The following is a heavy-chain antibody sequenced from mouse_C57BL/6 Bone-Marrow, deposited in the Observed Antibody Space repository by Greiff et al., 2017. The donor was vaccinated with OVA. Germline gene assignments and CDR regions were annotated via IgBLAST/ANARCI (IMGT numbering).Heavy chain of an antibody. J-gene: IGHJ3*01. Sequence: EVKLVESVGDLVKPGGSLKLSCAASGFTFSSYGMSWVRQTPDKRLEWVATISSGGSYTYYPDSVKGRFTISRDNAKNTLYLQMSSLKSEDTAMYYCARRAVEFAYWGQGTLVTVSA. CDR2: ISSGGSYT. V-gene: IGHV5-6*02. D-gene: IGHD1-1*01. CDR1: GFTFSSYG. CDR3: ARRAVEFAY.